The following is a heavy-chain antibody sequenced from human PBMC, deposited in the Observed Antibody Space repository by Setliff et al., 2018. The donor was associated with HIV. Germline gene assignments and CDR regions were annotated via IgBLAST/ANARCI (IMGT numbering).Heavy chain of an antibody. CDR3: ARQYGAVKSVVTVVAKYFPH. J-gene: IGHJ1*01. CDR2: IYYRGST. CDR1: GGSTRSSSYY. Sequence: TLSLTCNVSGGSTRSSSYYWGWIRQPPGKGLEWIGSIYYRGSTYYNPSLKSRLTISVDTSKNHFSLKLTSVTAADTAVYYCARQYGAVKSVVTVVAKYFPHWGQGTLVTVSS. V-gene: IGHV4-39*01. D-gene: IGHD2-21*02.